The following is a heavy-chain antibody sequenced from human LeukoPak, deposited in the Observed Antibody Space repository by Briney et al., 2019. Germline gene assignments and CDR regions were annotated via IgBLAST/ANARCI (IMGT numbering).Heavy chain of an antibody. CDR3: ARGGGAAPGY. CDR2: INHSGST. J-gene: IGHJ4*02. Sequence: SETLSLICAVYGGSFSGYYWSWIRQPPGKGLEWMGEINHSGSTNYNPSLKSRVTISVDTSKNQFSLKLSSVTAADTAVYYCARGGGAAPGYWGQGTLVTVSS. V-gene: IGHV4-34*01. CDR1: GGSFSGYY. D-gene: IGHD6-13*01.